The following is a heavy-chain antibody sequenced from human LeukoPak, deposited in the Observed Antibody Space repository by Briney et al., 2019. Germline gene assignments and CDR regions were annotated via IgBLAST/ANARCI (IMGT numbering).Heavy chain of an antibody. D-gene: IGHD3-22*01. CDR2: IYSGGST. V-gene: IGHV3-53*04. CDR1: GLTVSSNY. J-gene: IGHJ4*02. CDR3: ASGGYYYDSSGYYSGY. Sequence: GGSLRLSCAASGLTVSSNYMSWVRQAPGKGLEWVSVIYSGGSTYYADSVKGRFTISRHNSKNTLYLQMNSLRAEDTAVYYCASGGYYYDSSGYYSGYWGQGTLVTVSS.